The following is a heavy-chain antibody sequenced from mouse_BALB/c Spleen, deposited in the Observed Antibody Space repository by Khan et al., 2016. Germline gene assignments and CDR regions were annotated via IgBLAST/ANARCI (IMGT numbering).Heavy chain of an antibody. Sequence: EVELVESGGGLVQPGGSRKLSCAASGFTFSRFGMHWVRQAPEKGLEWVAYISSGSSTIYYADTLKGRSTISRDNPKNALFLQLTSLRSEDTAMYYCARGDYWGQGTTLTVSS. V-gene: IGHV5-17*02. CDR2: ISSGSSTI. J-gene: IGHJ2*01. CDR1: GFTFSRFG. CDR3: ARGDY.